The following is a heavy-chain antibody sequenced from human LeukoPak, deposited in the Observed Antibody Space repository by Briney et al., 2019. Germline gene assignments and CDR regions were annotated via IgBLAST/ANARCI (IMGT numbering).Heavy chain of an antibody. J-gene: IGHJ4*02. Sequence: GGSLRLSCAASGFTFRSYEMNWVRQAPGKGLEWVSYISGSGSPIYYADSVKGRSAISRDNAKNSLFLQMNSLRVEDTAIYYCTKNDNLDFWGQGTLVTVSS. CDR2: ISGSGSPI. CDR1: GFTFRSYE. CDR3: TKNDNLDF. D-gene: IGHD1-14*01. V-gene: IGHV3-48*03.